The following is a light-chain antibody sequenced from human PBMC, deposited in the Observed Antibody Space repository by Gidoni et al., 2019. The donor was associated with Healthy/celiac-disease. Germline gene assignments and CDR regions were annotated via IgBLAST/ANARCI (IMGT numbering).Light chain of an antibody. CDR1: PSVLYSSNNKNY. J-gene: IGKJ1*01. CDR3: QQYYSTPPWT. V-gene: IGKV4-1*01. CDR2: WAS. Sequence: DILITQTPASLAVSLGERATINCKSSPSVLYSSNNKNYLAWYQQKPGQPPKLLIYWASTRESGVPDRFSGSGSGTDFTLTISSLQAEDVAVYYCQQYYSTPPWTFGQGTKVEIK.